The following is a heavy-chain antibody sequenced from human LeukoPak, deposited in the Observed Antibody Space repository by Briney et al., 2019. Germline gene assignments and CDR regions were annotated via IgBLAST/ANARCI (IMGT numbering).Heavy chain of an antibody. V-gene: IGHV3-7*01. CDR1: GFTFSSYW. CDR3: ARETPKYYFDY. CDR2: IKQDGSEK. Sequence: GGSLRLSCATSGFTFSSYWMRLVRQAPGKGLEWVAYIKQDGSEKYYVDSVKGRFTISRDNASNSLYLQMNSLRAEDTAVYYCARETPKYYFDYWGQGTLVTVSS. J-gene: IGHJ4*02.